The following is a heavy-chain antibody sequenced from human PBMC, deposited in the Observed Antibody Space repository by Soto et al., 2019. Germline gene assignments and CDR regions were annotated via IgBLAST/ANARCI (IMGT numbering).Heavy chain of an antibody. CDR1: GFTVSSND. V-gene: IGHV3-53*01. CDR2: IYSSGST. D-gene: IGHD3-22*01. CDR3: ASLSSGYYSDY. Sequence: SLRLSCAASGFTVSSNDMSWVRQAPGKGLEWVSLIYSSGSTKYADSVKGRFTISRDNSKNTLYLQMNSLRAEDTAVYYCASLSSGYYSDYWGQRTLVTVSS. J-gene: IGHJ4*02.